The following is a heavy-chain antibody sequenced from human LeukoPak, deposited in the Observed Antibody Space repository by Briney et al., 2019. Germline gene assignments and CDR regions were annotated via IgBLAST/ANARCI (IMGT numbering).Heavy chain of an antibody. CDR2: IYYSGSS. Sequence: SETLSLTCTVSGGSVSSGSYYWSWIRQPPGKGLEWIGFIYYSGSSNYNPSLKSRVTISVDTSKNQFSLKLNSVTAADTAVYYCARQSADFWTDYAKNWFDPWGQGTLVTVSS. J-gene: IGHJ5*02. CDR1: GGSVSSGSYY. CDR3: ARQSADFWTDYAKNWFDP. D-gene: IGHD3/OR15-3a*01. V-gene: IGHV4-61*01.